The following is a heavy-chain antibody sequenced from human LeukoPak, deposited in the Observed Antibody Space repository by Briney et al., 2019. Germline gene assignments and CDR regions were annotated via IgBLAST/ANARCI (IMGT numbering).Heavy chain of an antibody. D-gene: IGHD2-2*01. Sequence: GASVKVSCKASGYTFTSCAMNWVRQAPGQGLEWMGWINTNTGNPTYAQGFTGRFVFSLDTSVSTAYLQISSLKAEDIAVYYCTRQGPGYCGSTSCYGVDYWGQGTLVTVSS. CDR3: TRQGPGYCGSTSCYGVDY. CDR1: GYTFTSCA. V-gene: IGHV7-4-1*02. J-gene: IGHJ4*02. CDR2: INTNTGNP.